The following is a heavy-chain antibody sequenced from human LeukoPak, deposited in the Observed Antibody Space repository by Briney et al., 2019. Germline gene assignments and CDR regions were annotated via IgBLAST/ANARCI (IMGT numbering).Heavy chain of an antibody. V-gene: IGHV3-9*01. D-gene: IGHD2-8*01. CDR1: GFTFDDYA. CDR2: ISWNSGSI. CDR3: AKAMGAFLDENDAFDI. J-gene: IGHJ3*02. Sequence: PGRSLRLSCAASGFTFDDYAMHWVRQAPGKGLEWVSGISWNSGSIGYADSVKGRFTISRDNAKNSLYLQMNSLRAEDTALYYCAKAMGAFLDENDAFDIWGQGTMVTVSS.